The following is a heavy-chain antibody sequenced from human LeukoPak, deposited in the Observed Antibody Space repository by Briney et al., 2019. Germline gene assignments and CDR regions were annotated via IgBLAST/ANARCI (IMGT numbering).Heavy chain of an antibody. Sequence: PSETLSLTCTVSGGSISTRHWWSWVRQSPGKGLEWVGEIYHNGATNYNSPLKSRVTISVDTSKNQFSLKVASVTAADTAVYFCARTGTGDPFDYWGQGTLVSVSS. D-gene: IGHD7-27*01. CDR3: ARTGTGDPFDY. V-gene: IGHV4-4*02. CDR2: IYHNGAT. CDR1: GGSISTRHW. J-gene: IGHJ4*02.